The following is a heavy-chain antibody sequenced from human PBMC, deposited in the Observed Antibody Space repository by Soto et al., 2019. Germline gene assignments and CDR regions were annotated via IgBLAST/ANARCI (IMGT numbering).Heavy chain of an antibody. Sequence: ASVKVSCKASGYTFTSYDINWVRQATGQGLEWMGWMNPNSGNTGYAQKFQGRVTMTRNTSISTAYMELSSLRSEDTAVYYCARAYYYGSGSRRTKNYYYYYMDVWGKGTTVTVSS. CDR1: GYTFTSYD. CDR3: ARAYYYGSGSRRTKNYYYYYMDV. V-gene: IGHV1-8*01. J-gene: IGHJ6*03. CDR2: MNPNSGNT. D-gene: IGHD3-10*01.